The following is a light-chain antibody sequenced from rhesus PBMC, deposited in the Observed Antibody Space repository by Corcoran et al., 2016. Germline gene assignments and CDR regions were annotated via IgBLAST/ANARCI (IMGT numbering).Light chain of an antibody. J-gene: IGKJ2*01. CDR1: QGISSY. Sequence: DIQMTQSPSSLSASVGDTVTITCRASQGISSYLAWYQQKPGKAPKPLIYYASNLESGVPSRFSGSVSGTEVNPTISSLQPEDFETYYCQQYNSAPYSFGQGTKVEIK. CDR2: YAS. CDR3: QQYNSAPYS. V-gene: IGKV1-37*01.